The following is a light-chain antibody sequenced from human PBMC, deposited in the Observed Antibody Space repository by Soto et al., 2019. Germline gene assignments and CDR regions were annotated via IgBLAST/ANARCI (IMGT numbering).Light chain of an antibody. CDR2: EVS. V-gene: IGKV2D-29*02. CDR3: MQSTQLPPT. Sequence: DFVMTQPPLSLSVAPGQPASISCKSSQSLLHITGETFLFWYLQKPGQSPQLLIYEVSTRVSGVPDRFSGSGSGTDFTLEISRVETDDVGIYYCMQSTQLPPTFGQGTRLEI. CDR1: QSLLHITGETF. J-gene: IGKJ5*01.